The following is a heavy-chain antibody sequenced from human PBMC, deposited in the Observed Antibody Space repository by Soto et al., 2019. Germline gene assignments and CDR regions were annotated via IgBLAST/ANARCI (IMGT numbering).Heavy chain of an antibody. CDR3: AREGSGSYYSDYYYYGMDV. CDR2: IIPIFGTA. D-gene: IGHD1-26*01. V-gene: IGHV1-69*13. J-gene: IGHJ6*02. Sequence: SVKVSCKASGGTFSSYAISWVRQAPGQGLEWMGGIIPIFGTANYAQKFQGRVTITADESTSTAYMELSSLRSEDTAVYYCAREGSGSYYSDYYYYGMDVWGQGTTVTVSS. CDR1: GGTFSSYA.